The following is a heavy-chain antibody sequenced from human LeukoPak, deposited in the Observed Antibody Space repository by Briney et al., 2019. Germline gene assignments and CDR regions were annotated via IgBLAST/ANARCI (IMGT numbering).Heavy chain of an antibody. J-gene: IGHJ3*02. CDR2: IYTSGST. CDR1: GGSISSYY. V-gene: IGHV4-4*07. Sequence: PSETLSLTCTVSGGSISSYYWSWIRQPAGKGLEWIGRIYTSGSTNYNPSLKSRVTMSVDTSKNQFSLKLSSVTAADTAVYYCARDQVIAAVGGDAFDIWGQGTMVTVSS. D-gene: IGHD6-13*01. CDR3: ARDQVIAAVGGDAFDI.